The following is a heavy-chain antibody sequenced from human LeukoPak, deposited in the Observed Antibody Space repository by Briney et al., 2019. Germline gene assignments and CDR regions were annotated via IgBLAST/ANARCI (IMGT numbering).Heavy chain of an antibody. CDR1: GGSISSHY. D-gene: IGHD2-15*01. CDR3: ARDLRYCSGGSCYSRVQDAFDI. Sequence: SETLSLTCTVSGGSISSHYWSWIRQPPGKGLEWIGYIFYSGSTNYNPSLESRVTISVDTSKNQFSLKLSSVTAADTAVYYCARDLRYCSGGSCYSRVQDAFDIWGQGTMVTVSS. V-gene: IGHV4-59*11. J-gene: IGHJ3*02. CDR2: IFYSGST.